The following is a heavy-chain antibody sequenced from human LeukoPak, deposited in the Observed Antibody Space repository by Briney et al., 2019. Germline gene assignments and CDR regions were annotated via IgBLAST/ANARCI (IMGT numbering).Heavy chain of an antibody. CDR3: ASARLRGWFDP. V-gene: IGHV3-53*01. CDR1: GFTVSSNY. D-gene: IGHD5-12*01. J-gene: IGHJ5*02. CDR2: IYSGGST. Sequence: GGSLRLSCAASGFTVSSNYMSWVRQAPGKGLEWVSVIYSGGSTYYADSVKGRFTISRDNSKNTLCLQMNSLRAEDTAVYYCASARLRGWFDPWGQGTLVTVSS.